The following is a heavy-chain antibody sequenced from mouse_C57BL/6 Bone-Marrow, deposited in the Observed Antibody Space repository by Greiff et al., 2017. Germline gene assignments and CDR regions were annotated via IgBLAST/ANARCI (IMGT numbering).Heavy chain of an antibody. CDR1: GYAFSSSW. J-gene: IGHJ2*01. CDR3: ARSRGYYGGFDY. CDR2: IYPGDGDT. D-gene: IGHD1-1*01. V-gene: IGHV1-82*01. Sequence: QVQLQQSGPELVKPGASVKISCKASGYAFSSSWMNWVKQRPGKGLEWIGRIYPGDGDTNYNGKFKGKATLTADKSSSTAYMQLSSLTSEDSAVYFCARSRGYYGGFDYWGQGTTLTVSS.